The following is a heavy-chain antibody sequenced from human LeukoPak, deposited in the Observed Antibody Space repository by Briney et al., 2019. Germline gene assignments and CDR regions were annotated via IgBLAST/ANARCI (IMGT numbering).Heavy chain of an antibody. CDR3: ARGRSGSAWSFDY. CDR1: GFTFSSYA. CDR2: IKPDGSEK. V-gene: IGHV3-7*04. D-gene: IGHD6-19*01. J-gene: IGHJ4*02. Sequence: VQPGGSLRLSCAASGFTFSSYAMSWVRQAPGKVLEWVASIKPDGSEKHYVDSVKGRFTISRDNAITSLSVQMNSLRGEDTAVFYCARGRSGSAWSFDYWGQGTLVTVSS.